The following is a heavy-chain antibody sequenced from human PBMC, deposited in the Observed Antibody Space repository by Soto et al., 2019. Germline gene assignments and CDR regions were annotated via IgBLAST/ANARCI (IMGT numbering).Heavy chain of an antibody. CDR1: GYTSTSYD. CDR2: MNPNSGNT. V-gene: IGHV1-8*01. J-gene: IGHJ6*03. Sequence: ASVKVSCKASGYTSTSYDINWVRQATGQGLEWMGWMNPNSGNTGYAQKFQGRVTMTRNTSISTAYMELSSLRSEDTAVYYCARPHSSSWYEVGYYYYYMDVWGKGTTVTVSS. CDR3: ARPHSSSWYEVGYYYYYMDV. D-gene: IGHD6-13*01.